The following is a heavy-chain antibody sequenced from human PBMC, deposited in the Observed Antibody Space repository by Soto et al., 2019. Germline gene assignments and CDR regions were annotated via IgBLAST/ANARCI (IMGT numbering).Heavy chain of an antibody. CDR2: ISYDGSVK. J-gene: IGHJ6*02. D-gene: IGHD5-18*01. CDR3: ARDTGPNGYNYYYFGMDV. Sequence: VQLVESGGGLVKPGGSLRLSCAASGFTFSNYAMHWVRQAPGKGLEWVAVISYDGSVKYNANSVKGRFTISRDNSKNTLYLQMNSLRAEDTAVYYCARDTGPNGYNYYYFGMDVWGQGTTVTVSS. CDR1: GFTFSNYA. V-gene: IGHV3-30-3*01.